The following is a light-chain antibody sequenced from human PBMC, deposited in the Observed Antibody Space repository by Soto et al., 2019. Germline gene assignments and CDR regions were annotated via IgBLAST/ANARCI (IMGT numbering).Light chain of an antibody. Sequence: ELVLTQSPGTLSLSPGERATLSCRATQSVNSNYLDWHQQKLGQGPRILMYGASSRATGIPDRFSGSGSGTDYTLTISKLAPEDFAVDYGEQYDNSPRTFGQGTKVEI. CDR1: QSVNSNY. V-gene: IGKV3-20*01. CDR2: GAS. CDR3: EQYDNSPRT. J-gene: IGKJ1*01.